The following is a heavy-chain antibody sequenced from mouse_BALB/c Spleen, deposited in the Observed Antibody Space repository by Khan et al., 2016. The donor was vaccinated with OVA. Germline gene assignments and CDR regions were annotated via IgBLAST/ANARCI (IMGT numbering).Heavy chain of an antibody. J-gene: IGHJ2*01. CDR1: GYSITSGYA. CDR3: ARGNYYGYYVDY. D-gene: IGHD1-1*01. Sequence: VQLKESGPGLVKPSQSLSLTCTVTGYSITSGYAWNWIRQFPGNKLEWMGYISYSGGTSYNPSLKSRISITRDTSKNQFFLQLNSVTTEDTATYYCARGNYYGYYVDYWGQGTTRTVSS. CDR2: ISYSGGT. V-gene: IGHV3-2*02.